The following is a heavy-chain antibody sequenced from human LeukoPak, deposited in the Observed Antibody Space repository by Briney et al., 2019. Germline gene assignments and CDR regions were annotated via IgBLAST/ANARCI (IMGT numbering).Heavy chain of an antibody. CDR2: IKQDGSEK. Sequence: GGSLRLSCEASGFTFSSYWMSWVRQAPGKGLELVANIKQDGSEKYYVDSVKGRFTISRDNAKNTLYLQMNSLRAEDTAVYYCAREGVGAAADAFDIWGQGTMVTVSS. CDR3: AREGVGAAADAFDI. CDR1: GFTFSSYW. J-gene: IGHJ3*02. D-gene: IGHD6-13*01. V-gene: IGHV3-7*05.